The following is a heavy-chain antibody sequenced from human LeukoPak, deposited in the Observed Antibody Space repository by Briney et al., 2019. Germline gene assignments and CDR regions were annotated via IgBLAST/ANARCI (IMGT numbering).Heavy chain of an antibody. CDR1: GGSIRGYY. CDR3: ARAYYDFWSGYQFDY. D-gene: IGHD3-3*01. Sequence: PSETLSLSCAVYGGSIRGYYWSWIRQPPGKGLEWIGEINHSGSTNYNPSLKSRVTISVDTSKNQFSLKLSSVTAADTAVYYCARAYYDFWSGYQFDYWGQGTLVTVSS. V-gene: IGHV4-34*01. CDR2: INHSGST. J-gene: IGHJ4*02.